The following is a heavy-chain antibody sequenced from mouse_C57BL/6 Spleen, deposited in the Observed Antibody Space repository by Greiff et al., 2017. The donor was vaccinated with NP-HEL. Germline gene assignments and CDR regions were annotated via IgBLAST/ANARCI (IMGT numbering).Heavy chain of an antibody. J-gene: IGHJ4*01. CDR3: ARSITTVVAGDAMDY. CDR2: IDPSDSYT. D-gene: IGHD1-1*01. V-gene: IGHV1-50*01. CDR1: GYTFTSYW. Sequence: QVQLQQPGAELVKPGASVKLSCKASGYTFTSYWMQWVKQRPGQGLEWIGEIDPSDSYTNYNQKFKGKATLTVDTSSSTAYMQLSSLTSEDSAVYYCARSITTVVAGDAMDYWGQGTSVTVSS.